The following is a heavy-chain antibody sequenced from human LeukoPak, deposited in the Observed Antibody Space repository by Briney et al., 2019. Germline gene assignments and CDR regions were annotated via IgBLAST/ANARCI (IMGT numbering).Heavy chain of an antibody. J-gene: IGHJ6*03. CDR1: GFTFSTYG. Sequence: GGTLRLSCEASGFTFSTYGINWVRQAPGKGMEWVSAISVCGGSTYYADSVKGRFTISRDNSKNTLWLQMKSLKGEDTAVYYCAKTWRGRGYYGYGPSEYFYYMDVWGKGTTVTVSS. D-gene: IGHD3-10*01. CDR2: ISVCGGST. CDR3: AKTWRGRGYYGYGPSEYFYYMDV. V-gene: IGHV3-23*01.